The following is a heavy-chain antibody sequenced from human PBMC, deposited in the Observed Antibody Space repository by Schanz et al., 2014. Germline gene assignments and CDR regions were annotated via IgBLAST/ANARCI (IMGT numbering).Heavy chain of an antibody. V-gene: IGHV3-74*01. J-gene: IGHJ4*02. Sequence: EVQLVESGGGLVQPGGSLRLSCAASRFTFSNYAMSWVRQAPGKGLVWVSRTSHDGSFTTFADSVKGRFTISRDNARNTLYLQMNSLRAEDTAVYYCTRDTDYHFDYWGQGTLVTVSS. CDR3: TRDTDYHFDY. CDR1: RFTFSNYA. CDR2: TSHDGSFT. D-gene: IGHD4-17*01.